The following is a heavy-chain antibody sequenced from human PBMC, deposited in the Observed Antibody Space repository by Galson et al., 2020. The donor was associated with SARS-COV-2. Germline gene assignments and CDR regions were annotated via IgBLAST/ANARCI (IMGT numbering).Heavy chain of an antibody. CDR1: GGSFSGYY. D-gene: IGHD1-26*01. V-gene: IGHV4-34*01. Sequence: SQTLSLTCAVDGGSFSGYYWSWIRQSPGKGLEWIGEINHSGSTNFNPSLGSRVTISVDTSKNHFSLKLSSVTAADTAVYYCALNSGYYYRNFLHWGQGTRVTVSS. J-gene: IGHJ1*01. CDR2: INHSGST. CDR3: ALNSGYYYRNFLH.